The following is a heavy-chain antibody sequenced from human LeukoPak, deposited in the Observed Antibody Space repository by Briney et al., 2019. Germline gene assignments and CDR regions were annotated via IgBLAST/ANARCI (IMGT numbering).Heavy chain of an antibody. J-gene: IGHJ6*02. V-gene: IGHV3-23*01. CDR3: ARHNGFYGIDV. D-gene: IGHD5-12*01. Sequence: GGSLRLSCAPSGFTFSSYAMSWVRQAPGKGLEWVSALSGSVSRTYYADSVKGRFAISRDNSKDTLYLQVNSLRAEDTAVYYCARHNGFYGIDVWGHGTTVTVSS. CDR2: LSGSVSRT. CDR1: GFTFSSYA.